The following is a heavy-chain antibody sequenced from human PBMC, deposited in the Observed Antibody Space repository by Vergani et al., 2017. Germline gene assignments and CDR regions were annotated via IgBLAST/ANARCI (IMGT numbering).Heavy chain of an antibody. J-gene: IGHJ6*03. Sequence: EVQLVESGGGLVQPGGSLRLSCAASGFTVSSNYMSWVRQAPGKGLEWVSVIYSGGSTYYADSVKGRFTISRDNSKNTLYLQMNSLRAEDTAVYYCARCIRSGSYYYYYYMDVWGKGTTVTVSS. D-gene: IGHD3-3*01. CDR1: GFTVSSNY. V-gene: IGHV3-66*01. CDR2: IYSGGST. CDR3: ARCIRSGSYYYYYYMDV.